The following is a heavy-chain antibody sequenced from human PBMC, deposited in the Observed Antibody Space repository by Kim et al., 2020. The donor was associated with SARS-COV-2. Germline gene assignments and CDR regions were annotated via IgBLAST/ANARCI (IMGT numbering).Heavy chain of an antibody. D-gene: IGHD4-17*01. CDR1: GASFSSSSKY. V-gene: IGHV4-39*01. J-gene: IGHJ4*02. CDR3: ASSYDSGDFYFDY. Sequence: SETLSLTCSVSGASFSSSSKYWGWIRQPPGKGLEWIASIYYSGSTYYNPSFRSRVTISVDTSKNQFSLKLSSVTAADTATYYCASSYDSGDFYFDYWGQGTLVTVSS. CDR2: IYYSGST.